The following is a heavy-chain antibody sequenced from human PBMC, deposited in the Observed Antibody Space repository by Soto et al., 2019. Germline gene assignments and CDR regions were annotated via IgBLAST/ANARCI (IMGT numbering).Heavy chain of an antibody. CDR1: GFTFSDHY. V-gene: IGHV3-72*01. Sequence: LRLSCAASGFTFSDHYMDWVRQAPWKGLEWVGRARNKANSYTTEYAASVKGRFTISRDDSKNSLYLQMNSLKTEDTAMYFCARASSNYYFDYWGQGTLVTVSS. CDR2: ARNKANSYTT. CDR3: ARASSNYYFDY. J-gene: IGHJ4*02. D-gene: IGHD2-8*01.